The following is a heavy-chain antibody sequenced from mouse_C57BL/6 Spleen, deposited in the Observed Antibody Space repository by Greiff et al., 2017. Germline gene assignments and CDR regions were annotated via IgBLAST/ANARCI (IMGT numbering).Heavy chain of an antibody. Sequence: EVHLVESEGGLVQPGSSMKLSCTASGFTFSDYYMAWVRQVPEKGLEWVANINYDGSSTYYLDSLKSRFIISRDTAKNILYLQMSSLKSEDTATYYCARGRLGRGYYLDYWGQGTTLTVSS. V-gene: IGHV5-16*01. CDR3: ARGRLGRGYYLDY. CDR2: INYDGSST. CDR1: GFTFSDYY. D-gene: IGHD4-1*01. J-gene: IGHJ2*01.